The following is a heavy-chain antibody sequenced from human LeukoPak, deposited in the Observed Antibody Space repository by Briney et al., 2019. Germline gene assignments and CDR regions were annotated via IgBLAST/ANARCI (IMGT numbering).Heavy chain of an antibody. CDR3: ARDGYGDYYFDY. V-gene: IGHV3-23*01. Sequence: GGSLRLSCAASGFTFSSYAMSWVRQAPGMGLEWVSGISGSGVNTYYADSVKGRFTISRDNAKNSLYLQMNSLRAEDTAVYYCARDGYGDYYFDYWGQGTLVTVSS. D-gene: IGHD4-17*01. J-gene: IGHJ4*02. CDR1: GFTFSSYA. CDR2: ISGSGVNT.